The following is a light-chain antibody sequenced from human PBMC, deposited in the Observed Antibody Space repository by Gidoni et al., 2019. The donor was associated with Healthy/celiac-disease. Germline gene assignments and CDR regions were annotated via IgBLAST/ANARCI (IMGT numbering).Light chain of an antibody. J-gene: IGLJ1*01. CDR2: DVS. Sequence: QSSLTQPDSVSGSPGQSITISCTGTSSDVGVYNYVSGYQQHPGNAPNLMIYDVSNRPSGVANRFSGSKSGNTASLTISGLQAEDEADYYCSSYTSSSTYVFGTGTKVTVL. V-gene: IGLV2-14*01. CDR1: SSDVGVYNY. CDR3: SSYTSSSTYV.